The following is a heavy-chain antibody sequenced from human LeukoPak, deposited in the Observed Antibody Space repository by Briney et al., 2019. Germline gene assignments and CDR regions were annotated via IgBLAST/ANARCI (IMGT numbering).Heavy chain of an antibody. J-gene: IGHJ4*02. CDR2: ISYDGGNK. CDR3: ARDPLGTRPGFDY. Sequence: GGSLRLSCAASGFTFSNYGIHWVRQAPGKGLEWVAVISYDGGNKYYADSVKGRLTISRDNSKNTLYLQMNSLRAEDTAVYYCARDPLGTRPGFDYWGQGTLVTVSS. V-gene: IGHV3-30*03. D-gene: IGHD1-1*01. CDR1: GFTFSNYG.